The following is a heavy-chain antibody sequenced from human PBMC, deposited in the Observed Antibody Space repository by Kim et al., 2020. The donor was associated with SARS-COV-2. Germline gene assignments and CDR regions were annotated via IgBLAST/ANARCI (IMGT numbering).Heavy chain of an antibody. CDR1: GGSIGSHY. Sequence: SETLSLTCAVSGGSIGSHYWSWIRQSPGKGLEWLGYVYYSGSTKYNPSFQSRISLSVDTSENQFSLDLTSVTAADTASYYCGRSPILESADHFLDFWGPG. J-gene: IGHJ4*02. CDR3: GRSPILESADHFLDF. D-gene: IGHD2-15*01. V-gene: IGHV4-59*08. CDR2: VYYSGST.